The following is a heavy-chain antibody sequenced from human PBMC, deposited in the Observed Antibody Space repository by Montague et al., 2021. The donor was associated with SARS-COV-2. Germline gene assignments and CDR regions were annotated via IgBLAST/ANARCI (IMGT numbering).Heavy chain of an antibody. V-gene: IGHV2-70*11. Sequence: PALVKPTQTLTLTCTFSGFSLSTSGICVSWIRQPPGKALEWLARXDWDDDKYYSTSLKTRHTISKDTSKNQVVLTMTNMDPVDTATYYCARTYGSGRGFDLWGRGTLVTVSS. CDR1: GFSLSTSGIC. CDR2: XDWDDDK. CDR3: ARTYGSGRGFDL. J-gene: IGHJ2*01. D-gene: IGHD3-10*01.